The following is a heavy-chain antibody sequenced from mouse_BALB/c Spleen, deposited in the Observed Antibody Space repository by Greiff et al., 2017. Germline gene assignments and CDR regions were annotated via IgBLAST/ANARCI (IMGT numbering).Heavy chain of an antibody. CDR2: IRLKSNNYAT. V-gene: IGHV6-6*02. CDR1: GFTFSNYW. CDR3: TRGPYGNYAMDY. D-gene: IGHD2-1*01. Sequence: EVQRVESGGGLVQPGGSMKLSCVASGFTFSNYWMNWVRQSPEKGLEWVAEIRLKSNNYATHYAESVKGRFTISRDDSKSSVYLQMNNLRAEDTGIYYCTRGPYGNYAMDYWGQGTSVTVSS. J-gene: IGHJ4*01.